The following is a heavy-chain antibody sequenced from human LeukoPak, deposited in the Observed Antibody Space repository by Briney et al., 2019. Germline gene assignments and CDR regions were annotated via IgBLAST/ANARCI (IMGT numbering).Heavy chain of an antibody. CDR3: ARRLEYFDSSGYLDYYGMDV. D-gene: IGHD3-22*01. Sequence: SETLSLTCSVSGGSISTNSYYWGWIRQPPGKGLEWIGSIYYSGSTYYNPSLKSRVTISVDTSKNQFSLKLSSVTAADTAVYYCARRLEYFDSSGYLDYYGMDVWGQGTTVTVSS. CDR2: IYYSGST. J-gene: IGHJ6*02. V-gene: IGHV4-39*01. CDR1: GGSISTNSYY.